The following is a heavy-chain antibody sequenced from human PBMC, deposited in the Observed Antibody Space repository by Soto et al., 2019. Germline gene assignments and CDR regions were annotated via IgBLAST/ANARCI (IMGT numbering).Heavy chain of an antibody. CDR3: TRESPRVVVGAATAGAFDI. CDR1: GFTSGDYA. Sequence: PGGSLRLSCTASGFTSGDYAMSWFRQAPGKELEWVSFIRSKAYGGTTEYAGSVKGRFTISRDDSKSIAYLQMNSLKTEDTAVYYCTRESPRVVVGAATAGAFDIWGQGTMVTVSS. J-gene: IGHJ3*02. V-gene: IGHV3-49*03. CDR2: IRSKAYGGTT. D-gene: IGHD2-15*01.